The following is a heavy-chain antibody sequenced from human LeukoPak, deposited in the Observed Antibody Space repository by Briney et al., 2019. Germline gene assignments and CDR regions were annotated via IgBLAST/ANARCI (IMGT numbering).Heavy chain of an antibody. CDR1: GGSISSYY. Sequence: SETLSLTCTVSGGSISSYYRSWIRQPAGKGLEWIGRIYTSGSTNYNPSLKSRVTISVDTSKNQFSLKLSSVTAADTAVYYCARVGWRDIVVVPAGLNYMDVWGKGTTVTVSS. D-gene: IGHD2-2*01. J-gene: IGHJ6*03. CDR3: ARVGWRDIVVVPAGLNYMDV. V-gene: IGHV4-4*07. CDR2: IYTSGST.